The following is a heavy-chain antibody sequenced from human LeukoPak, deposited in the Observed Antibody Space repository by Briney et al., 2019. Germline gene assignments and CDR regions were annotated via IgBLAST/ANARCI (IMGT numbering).Heavy chain of an antibody. D-gene: IGHD4-11*01. CDR2: MVGGGDT. CDR3: AKDLHYNNGRWEFDP. J-gene: IGHJ5*02. Sequence: GGSLRLSCAGSEFSFSTFAITWVRQPPGKGLEWVSGMVGGGDTYYADFVKGRFTISRDNSKNTVYLQMNSLRVEDTAIYYCAKDLHYNNGRWEFDPWGQGTLVTVSS. V-gene: IGHV3-23*01. CDR1: EFSFSTFA.